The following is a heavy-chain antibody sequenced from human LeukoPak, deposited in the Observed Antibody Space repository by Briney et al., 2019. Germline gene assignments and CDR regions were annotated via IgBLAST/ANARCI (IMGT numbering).Heavy chain of an antibody. D-gene: IGHD3-10*01. CDR2: TYYRSKWYN. J-gene: IGHJ6*03. Sequence: SQTLSLTCAISGDSVSRNRTAWNWIRQSPSRGLEWLGRTYYRSKWYNDYAVSVKSRITINADTSKNQFSLQLNSVTPEDTAVYYCARDKPLWFGELLHAYYYFYMGVWGKGTTVTISS. V-gene: IGHV6-1*01. CDR3: ARDKPLWFGELLHAYYYFYMGV. CDR1: GDSVSRNRTA.